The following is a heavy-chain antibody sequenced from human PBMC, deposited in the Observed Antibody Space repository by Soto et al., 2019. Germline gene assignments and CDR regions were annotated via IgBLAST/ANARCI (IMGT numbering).Heavy chain of an antibody. CDR2: IIPIFGTA. CDR3: ARISYYYGPGSYRSPNDY. CDR1: GGTFSSYA. V-gene: IGHV1-69*01. Sequence: QVQLVQSGAEVKKPGSSVKVSCKASGGTFSSYAISWVRQAPGQGLEWMGGIIPIFGTANYAQKFQGRVTITADESTSTAYMELSSLRSEDTAVYYCARISYYYGPGSYRSPNDYWCQGTLVTVSS. J-gene: IGHJ4*02. D-gene: IGHD3-10*01.